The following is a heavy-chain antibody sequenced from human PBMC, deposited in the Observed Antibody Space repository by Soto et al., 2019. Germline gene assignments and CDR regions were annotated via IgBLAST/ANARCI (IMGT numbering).Heavy chain of an antibody. CDR2: ISGSGGST. D-gene: IGHD3-9*01. CDR3: ARQSESTGYFYGWFDP. V-gene: IGHV3-23*01. Sequence: PGGSLRLSCAASGFTFSSYAMSWVRQAPGKGLEWVSAISGSGGSTYYADSVKGRFTISRDNSKNTLYLQMNSLRAEDTAVYYCARQSESTGYFYGWFDPWGQGTLVTVSS. CDR1: GFTFSSYA. J-gene: IGHJ5*02.